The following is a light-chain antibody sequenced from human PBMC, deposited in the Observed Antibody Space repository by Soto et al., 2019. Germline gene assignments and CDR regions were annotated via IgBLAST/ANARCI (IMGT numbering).Light chain of an antibody. CDR3: QQYHNWPPWT. CDR2: GAS. CDR1: QSVSSN. J-gene: IGKJ1*01. Sequence: EIVMTQSPATLSVSPGERATLSCRASQSVSSNLAWYQQKPGQAPRLLIFGASTSATGIPARFSGSGSGTEFTLTISSLQSEDVAVYYCQQYHNWPPWTFGQGTKVEIK. V-gene: IGKV3-15*01.